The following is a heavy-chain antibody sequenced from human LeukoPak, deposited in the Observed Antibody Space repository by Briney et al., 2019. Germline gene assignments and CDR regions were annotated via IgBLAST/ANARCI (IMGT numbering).Heavy chain of an antibody. V-gene: IGHV3-53*01. CDR2: IYSGGST. CDR1: GFTFSSNY. D-gene: IGHD3-22*01. J-gene: IGHJ3*02. CDR3: ARAYYYDSSTPTDAFDI. Sequence: GGSLRLSCAASGFTFSSNYMSWVRQAPGKGLEWVSVIYSGGSTYYADSVKGRFTISRDNSKNTLYLQMNSLRAEDTAVYYCARAYYYDSSTPTDAFDIWGQGTMVTVSS.